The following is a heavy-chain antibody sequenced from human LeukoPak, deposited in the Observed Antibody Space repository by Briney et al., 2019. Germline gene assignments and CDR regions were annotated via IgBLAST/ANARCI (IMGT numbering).Heavy chain of an antibody. J-gene: IGHJ6*02. Sequence: GGSLSLACAASGFIWSNCYMRSLRQAPGKGLEWVSYISGYSSYTNHADSVKGRFTISRDNAKNTLYLQMNSLRAEDTAVYYCARVDGDYYYYYGLDVWGHGTTVTVSS. D-gene: IGHD4-17*01. CDR2: ISGYSSYT. CDR1: GFIWSNCY. CDR3: ARVDGDYYYYYGLDV. V-gene: IGHV3-11*05.